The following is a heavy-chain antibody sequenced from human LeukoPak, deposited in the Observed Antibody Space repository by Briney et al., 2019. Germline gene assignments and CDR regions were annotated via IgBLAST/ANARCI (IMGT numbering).Heavy chain of an antibody. Sequence: PSETLSLTCAVYGGSFSGYYWSWIRQPPRKGLEWIGEINHSGSTNYNPSLKSRVTISVDTSKNQFSLKLSSVTAADTAVYYCAGQPDIVVVPAAPRGYFDYWGQGTLVTVSS. CDR2: INHSGST. V-gene: IGHV4-34*01. CDR3: AGQPDIVVVPAAPRGYFDY. J-gene: IGHJ4*02. D-gene: IGHD2-2*01. CDR1: GGSFSGYY.